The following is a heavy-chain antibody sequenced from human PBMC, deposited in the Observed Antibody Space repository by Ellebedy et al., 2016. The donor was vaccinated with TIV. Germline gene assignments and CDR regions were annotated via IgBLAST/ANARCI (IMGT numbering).Heavy chain of an antibody. V-gene: IGHV3-30*18. CDR3: AKELAPHSSGWHYFDY. CDR2: ISYDGSIE. D-gene: IGHD6-19*01. CDR1: GFTFSSYG. Sequence: GESLKISXAASGFTFSSYGMHWVRQAPGKGLEWVAVISYDGSIEYYADSVKGRFTISRDNSKNTVYLQMNSLRAEDTTVYYCAKELAPHSSGWHYFDYWGQGTLVTVSS. J-gene: IGHJ4*02.